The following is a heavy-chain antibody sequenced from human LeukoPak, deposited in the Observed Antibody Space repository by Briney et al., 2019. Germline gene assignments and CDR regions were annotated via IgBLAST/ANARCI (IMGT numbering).Heavy chain of an antibody. J-gene: IGHJ3*02. CDR1: GGTFSSYA. Sequence: SVKVSCKASGGTFSSYAISWVRQAPGQGREWMGGIIPIFGTANYAQKFQGRVTITADESTSTASMELSSLRSEAPDVYSCASRDQSYAFDIWGQGTMVTVSS. CDR2: IIPIFGTA. D-gene: IGHD5-24*01. V-gene: IGHV1-69*13. CDR3: ASRDQSYAFDI.